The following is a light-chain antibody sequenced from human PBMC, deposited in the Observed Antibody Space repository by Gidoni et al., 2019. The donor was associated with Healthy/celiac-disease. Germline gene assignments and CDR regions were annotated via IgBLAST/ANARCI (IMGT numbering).Light chain of an antibody. CDR2: RDS. V-gene: IGLV3-9*01. J-gene: IGLJ2*01. Sequence: SYELTQPPSVSVARGQTARITCGGNNIGSKNVHWYRQKPGQAPVLVIYRDSNRPSGIPERFSGSNSGNTATLTISRAQAGDEADYYCQVWDSSVVFGGGTKLTVL. CDR3: QVWDSSVV. CDR1: NIGSKN.